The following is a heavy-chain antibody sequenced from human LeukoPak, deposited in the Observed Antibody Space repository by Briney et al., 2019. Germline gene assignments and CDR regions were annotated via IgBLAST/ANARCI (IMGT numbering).Heavy chain of an antibody. Sequence: GESLKISCKGSGYTFTTNWIGWVRQMPGKGLEWMAIIHPADSDTRYSPSFQGQVSISVDKSISTAYLQWSSLKASGTAMYYCTMGWRGTYYDPASYWSQGTLIIVSS. D-gene: IGHD1-26*01. J-gene: IGHJ4*02. CDR1: GYTFTTNW. V-gene: IGHV5-51*01. CDR3: TMGWRGTYYDPASY. CDR2: IHPADSDT.